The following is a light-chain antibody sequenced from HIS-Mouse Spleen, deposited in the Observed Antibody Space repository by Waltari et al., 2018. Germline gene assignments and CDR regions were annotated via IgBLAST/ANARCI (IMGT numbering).Light chain of an antibody. J-gene: IGKJ2*01. V-gene: IGKV1-5*03. Sequence: DIQMTQSPSTLSASVGDRVTITCRASQRISSWLAWYQQKPGKAPKRLIYKASSLESGVPSRFSGSGSGTEFTLTISSLQPDDFATYYCQQYNSYSTFGQGTKLEIK. CDR3: QQYNSYST. CDR2: KAS. CDR1: QRISSW.